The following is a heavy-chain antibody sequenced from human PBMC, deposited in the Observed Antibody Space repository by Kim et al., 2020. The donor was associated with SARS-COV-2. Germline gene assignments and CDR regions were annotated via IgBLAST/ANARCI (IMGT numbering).Heavy chain of an antibody. J-gene: IGHJ6*02. CDR2: INPSGGST. D-gene: IGHD4-4*01. CDR3: ARDQTTVSSAPDNYYYGMDV. V-gene: IGHV1-46*02. CDR1: GFTFDDYA. Sequence: GVSLRLSCSASGFTFDDYAMHWVRQAPGQGLEWMGIINPSGGSTSYAQKFQGRVTMTRDTSTSTVYMELSSLRSEDTAVYYCARDQTTVSSAPDNYYYGMDVWGQGTTVTVSS.